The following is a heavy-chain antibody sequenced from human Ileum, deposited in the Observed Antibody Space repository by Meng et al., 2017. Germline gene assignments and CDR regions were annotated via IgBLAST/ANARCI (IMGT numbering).Heavy chain of an antibody. Sequence: EVQLVEAGGDLVQPGWSLRLSCAASGFTFSSYWMHWFRQAPGKGLVWVSRINSDGSTTNYADSLKGRFTISRDNAKNTLYLQMNSLRAEDTAVYYCATGGSGYFNYWGQGTLVTVSS. D-gene: IGHD3-3*01. J-gene: IGHJ4*02. CDR3: ATGGSGYFNY. CDR1: GFTFSSYW. CDR2: INSDGSTT. V-gene: IGHV3-74*01.